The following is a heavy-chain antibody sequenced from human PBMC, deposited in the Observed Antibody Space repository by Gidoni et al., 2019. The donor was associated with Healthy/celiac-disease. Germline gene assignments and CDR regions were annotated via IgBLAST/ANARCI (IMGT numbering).Heavy chain of an antibody. J-gene: IGHJ4*02. D-gene: IGHD3-10*01. Sequence: EVQLVESGGGLVQPGRSLRLSCAVSGFTFDDYAMHWVRQAPGKGLEWVSGISWNSGSIGYADSVKGRFTISRDNAKNSLYLQMNSLRAEDTALYYCAKDTYYYGSGSYSLWGQGTLVTVSS. CDR3: AKDTYYYGSGSYSL. CDR2: ISWNSGSI. CDR1: GFTFDDYA. V-gene: IGHV3-9*01.